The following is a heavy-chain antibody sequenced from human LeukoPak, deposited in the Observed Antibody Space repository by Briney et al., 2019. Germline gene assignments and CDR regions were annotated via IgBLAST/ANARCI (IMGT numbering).Heavy chain of an antibody. J-gene: IGHJ4*02. Sequence: GGSLRLSCAASEFTFSTYWMSWVRQAPGKGLEWVANIKQDGSEKYYVDSVRGRFANSRDNAKNSLYLQMNSLRAEDTAVYYCARISKGGYKSGRRDPPYYFDYWGQGTLVPVSS. CDR3: ARISKGGYKSGRRDPPYYFDY. CDR2: IKQDGSEK. D-gene: IGHD5-18*01. V-gene: IGHV3-7*03. CDR1: EFTFSTYW.